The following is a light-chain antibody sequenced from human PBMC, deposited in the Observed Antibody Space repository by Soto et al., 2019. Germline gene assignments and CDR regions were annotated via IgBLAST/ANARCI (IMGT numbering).Light chain of an antibody. V-gene: IGKV3-20*01. J-gene: IGKJ2*01. Sequence: DTVLTQFPDTLSLSPGDRATLSCRASQSVISSYLAWYQQKPGQAPRLLIYAASTRASDIPDRFTGSGSGTDFTLTISRLEPEDFAMYYCQQYGTSPQTFGQGPKVEIK. CDR2: AAS. CDR1: QSVISSY. CDR3: QQYGTSPQT.